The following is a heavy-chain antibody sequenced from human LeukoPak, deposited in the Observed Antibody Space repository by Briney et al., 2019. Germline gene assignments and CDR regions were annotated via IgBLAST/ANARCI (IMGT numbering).Heavy chain of an antibody. CDR1: GYTFTSYA. J-gene: IGHJ4*02. D-gene: IGHD2-21*02. Sequence: ASVKVSCKASGYTFTSYAMHWVRQAPGQRLEWMGWINAGNGSTKYSQKFQSRVTITRDTSASTAYMELSSLRSEDTAVYYCARDVTGPTDYWGQGTLVTVSS. V-gene: IGHV1-3*01. CDR3: ARDVTGPTDY. CDR2: INAGNGST.